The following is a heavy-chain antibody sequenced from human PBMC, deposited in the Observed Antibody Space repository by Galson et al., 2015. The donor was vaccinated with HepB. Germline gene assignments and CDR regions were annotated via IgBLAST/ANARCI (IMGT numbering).Heavy chain of an antibody. CDR1: GFTFSSYG. CDR2: KSYDGSNK. Sequence: SLRLSCAASGFTFSSYGMHWVRQAPGKGLEWVAVKSYDGSNKYYADSVKGRFTISRDNSKNTLYLQMSSLRAEDTAVYYCAKASPLYSSSRLGWGMDVWGQGTTVTVSS. D-gene: IGHD6-6*01. CDR3: AKASPLYSSSRLGWGMDV. J-gene: IGHJ6*02. V-gene: IGHV3-30*18.